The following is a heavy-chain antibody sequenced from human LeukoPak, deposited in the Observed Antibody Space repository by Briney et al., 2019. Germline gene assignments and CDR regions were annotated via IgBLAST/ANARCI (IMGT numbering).Heavy chain of an antibody. CDR2: INPSGGST. D-gene: IGHD5-18*01. V-gene: IGHV1-46*01. CDR1: GYTFTSYY. Sequence: ASVKVSCKASGYTFTSYYMHWVRQAPGQGLEWMGIINPSGGSTSYAQKFQGRVTMTRDTSTSTVYMELSSLRSEDTAVYYCARVSGAHTAMGNNNFDYWGQGTLVTASS. CDR3: ARVSGAHTAMGNNNFDY. J-gene: IGHJ4*02.